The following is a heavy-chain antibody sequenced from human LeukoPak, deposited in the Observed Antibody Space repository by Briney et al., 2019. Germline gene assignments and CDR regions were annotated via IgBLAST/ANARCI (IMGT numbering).Heavy chain of an antibody. CDR3: AQWHTSRVTFDC. D-gene: IGHD5-18*01. CDR1: GFSLSTSGVG. Sequence: SGPTLVNPTQTLTLTCSFSGFSLSTSGVGVGWIRQPPGKALEWLAVIYWDDDKRYSPSLKSRLSITKDTSKSQVVLSMTNMDPVDTATCYCAQWHTSRVTFDCWGQGTLVTVSS. V-gene: IGHV2-5*02. CDR2: IYWDDDK. J-gene: IGHJ4*02.